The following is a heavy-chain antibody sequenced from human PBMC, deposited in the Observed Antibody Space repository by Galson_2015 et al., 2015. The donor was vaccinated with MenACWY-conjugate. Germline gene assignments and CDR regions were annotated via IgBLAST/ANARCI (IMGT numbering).Heavy chain of an antibody. CDR3: ARDRIVVVAENYFDN. V-gene: IGHV1-3*04. J-gene: IGHJ4*02. Sequence: SVKVSCKASGYTFTSYAMHWVRQAPGQRLEWMRWINTGSGHTKYSSKFQGRLTITTDTSTNTGYMELSSLRSDDTAVYYCARDRIVVVAENYFDNWGQGTPVTVSS. CDR2: INTGSGHT. CDR1: GYTFTSYA. D-gene: IGHD2-21*01.